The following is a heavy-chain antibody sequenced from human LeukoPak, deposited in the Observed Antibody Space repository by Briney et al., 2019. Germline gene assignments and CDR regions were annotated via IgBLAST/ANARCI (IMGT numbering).Heavy chain of an antibody. CDR1: GYTFTGYY. CDR2: INPNSGGT. D-gene: IGHD4-11*01. CDR3: ARERLQNYNWFDP. J-gene: IGHJ5*02. V-gene: IGHV1-2*02. Sequence: GASVKVSCKASGYTFTGYYMHRVRQAPGQGLEWMGWINPNSGGTNYAQKFQGRVTMIRDTSISTAYMELSRLRSDDTAVYYCARERLQNYNWFDPWGQGTLVTVSS.